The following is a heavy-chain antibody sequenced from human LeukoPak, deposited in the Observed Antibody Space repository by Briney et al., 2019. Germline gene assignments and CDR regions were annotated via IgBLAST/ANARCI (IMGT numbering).Heavy chain of an antibody. CDR3: ARGISGWNVLGRRFDY. Sequence: GSLRLSCAASGFTVSSNYMSWIRQPPGKGLEWIGEINHSGSTNCNPSLKSRVTISVDTSKNQFSLKLSSVTAADTAVYYCARGISGWNVLGRRFDYWGQGTLVTVSS. CDR2: INHSGST. J-gene: IGHJ4*02. D-gene: IGHD1-1*01. CDR1: GFTVSSNY. V-gene: IGHV4-34*01.